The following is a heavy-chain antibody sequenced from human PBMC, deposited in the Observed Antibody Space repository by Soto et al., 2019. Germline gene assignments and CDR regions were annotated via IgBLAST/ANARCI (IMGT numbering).Heavy chain of an antibody. D-gene: IGHD5-12*01. Sequence: QLQLQESGPGLVKPSETLSLTCAVSGGSVSSSSYYWAWVRQAPGKGLEWIGTIYYSGNTYDNPSLNRRVTFSVATAKNQSSLRLGSVTAADTAVYYCARQSGYIGYALWHPYYFDYWGQGILVTVSS. CDR1: GGSVSSSSYY. CDR3: ARQSGYIGYALWHPYYFDY. J-gene: IGHJ4*02. CDR2: IYYSGNT. V-gene: IGHV4-39*01.